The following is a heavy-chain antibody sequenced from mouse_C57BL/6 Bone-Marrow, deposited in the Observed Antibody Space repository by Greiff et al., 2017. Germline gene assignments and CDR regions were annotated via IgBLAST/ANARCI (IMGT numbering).Heavy chain of an antibody. D-gene: IGHD1-1*01. CDR1: GFNIKDYY. Sequence: EVQLQQSGAELVKPGASVKLSCTASGFNIKDYYIHWVKQRTEQGLEWIGRIDPEDGETKNAPKFQDKATITADTSSNTAYLQLSSLTSEDTSVYYCTRSLIYYGTNYWGQGTTRTVSS. V-gene: IGHV14-2*01. CDR2: IDPEDGET. J-gene: IGHJ2*01. CDR3: TRSLIYYGTNY.